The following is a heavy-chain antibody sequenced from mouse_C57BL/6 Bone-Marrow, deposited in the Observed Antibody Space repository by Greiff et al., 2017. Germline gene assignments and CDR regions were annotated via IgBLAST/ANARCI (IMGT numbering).Heavy chain of an antibody. J-gene: IGHJ3*01. CDR3: ARGWPLFAY. CDR2: ISYDGSN. Sequence: EVQLVESGPGLVKPSQSLSLTCSVTGYSITSGYYWNWIRQFPGNKLEWMGYISYDGSNNYNPSLKNRISITRDTSKNQFFLKLNSVTTEDTATYYCARGWPLFAYWGQGTLVTVSA. V-gene: IGHV3-6*01. CDR1: GYSITSGYY.